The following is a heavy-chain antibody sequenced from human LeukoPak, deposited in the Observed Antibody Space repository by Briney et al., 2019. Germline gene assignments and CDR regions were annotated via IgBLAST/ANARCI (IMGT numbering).Heavy chain of an antibody. V-gene: IGHV1-69*13. CDR3: ARDPCSTSCYRGGYYYYYMDV. Sequence: ASVKVSCKASGGTFSTYAISWVRQAPGQRLEWRGGIIPMFGTANYAQKFQGRVTITADESTNTAHMELSSLRSEDTAVYYCARDPCSTSCYRGGYYYYYMDVWGKGTTVTVSS. CDR1: GGTFSTYA. D-gene: IGHD2-2*02. J-gene: IGHJ6*03. CDR2: IIPMFGTA.